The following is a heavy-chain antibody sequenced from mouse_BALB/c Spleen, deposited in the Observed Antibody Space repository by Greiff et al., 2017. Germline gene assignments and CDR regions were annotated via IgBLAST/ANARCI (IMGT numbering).Heavy chain of an antibody. CDR3: TRDLRLHYFDY. CDR1: GFAFSSYD. CDR2: ISSGGGST. D-gene: IGHD1-2*01. J-gene: IGHJ2*01. V-gene: IGHV5-12-1*01. Sequence: EVMLVESGGGLVKPGGSLKLSCAASGFAFSSYDMSWVRQTPEKRLEWVAYISSGGGSTYYPDSVKGRFTISRDNAKNTLYLQMSSLKSEDTAMYYCTRDLRLHYFDYWGQGTTLTVSS.